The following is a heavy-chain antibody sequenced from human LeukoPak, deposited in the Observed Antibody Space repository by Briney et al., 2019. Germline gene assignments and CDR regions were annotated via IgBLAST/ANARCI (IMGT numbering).Heavy chain of an antibody. CDR3: ARDRNWNKYFDY. CDR2: IRSDGSEK. Sequence: GGSLRLSCAASGFVFRNYGMHWVRQAPGKGLEWVAFIRSDGSEKYDADSVKGRFALSRDNSKTTLFLQMNSLRLEDTAVYYCARDRNWNKYFDYWGQGTLVTVSS. CDR1: GFVFRNYG. V-gene: IGHV3-30*02. D-gene: IGHD1-20*01. J-gene: IGHJ4*02.